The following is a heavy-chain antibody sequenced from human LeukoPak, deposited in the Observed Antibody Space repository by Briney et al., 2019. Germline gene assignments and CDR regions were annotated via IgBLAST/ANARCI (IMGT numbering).Heavy chain of an antibody. CDR3: ARDYCSSTSCLFDY. CDR2: MNPNSGNT. Sequence: ASVKVSCKASGYTFTSYDINWVRQATGQGLEWMGWMNPNSGNTGYAQKFQGRVTMTRNTSISTAYMELSSLRSEDTAVYYCARDYCSSTSCLFDYWGQGTLVSVSS. J-gene: IGHJ4*02. V-gene: IGHV1-8*01. CDR1: GYTFTSYD. D-gene: IGHD2-2*01.